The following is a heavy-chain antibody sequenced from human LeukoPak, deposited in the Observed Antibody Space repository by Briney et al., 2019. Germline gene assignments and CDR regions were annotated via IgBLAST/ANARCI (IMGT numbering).Heavy chain of an antibody. D-gene: IGHD2-2*01. J-gene: IGHJ4*02. CDR1: GATISSSNDY. CDR3: ARQFATASADTRGYFDS. V-gene: IGHV4-39*01. CDR2: ITYDGSA. Sequence: KASETLSLACSVSGATISSSNDYWGWIRQAPGKGLEWIGSITYDGSAHYNPSLMSRATILVDTSKNQFSLKLSSVTAADAAMYYCARQFATASADTRGYFDSWGQGTVATVSS.